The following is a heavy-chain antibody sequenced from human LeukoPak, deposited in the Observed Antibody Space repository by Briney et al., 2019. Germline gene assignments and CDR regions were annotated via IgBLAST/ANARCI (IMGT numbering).Heavy chain of an antibody. Sequence: GGSLRLSCAASGFTVSNKYMSWVRQAPGKGLEWVSLIYGGGRTYYADSVKGRFNISRDNAKNTLYLQMNSLRADDTAIYYCAKDRQQLANLDYWGQGTLVTVSS. J-gene: IGHJ4*02. CDR3: AKDRQQLANLDY. V-gene: IGHV3-53*01. CDR1: GFTVSNKY. CDR2: IYGGGRT. D-gene: IGHD6-13*01.